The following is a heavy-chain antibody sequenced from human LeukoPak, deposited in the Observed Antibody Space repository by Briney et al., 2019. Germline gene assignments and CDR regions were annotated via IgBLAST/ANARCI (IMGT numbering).Heavy chain of an antibody. CDR1: GFAFNTYS. CDR2: IFSSSTYI. V-gene: IGHV3-21*01. D-gene: IGHD2-21*01. J-gene: IGHJ4*02. Sequence: GGSLRLSCAASGFAFNTYSMNWVRQAPGKGLEWVSFIFSSSTYIYYTDSVKGRFTISRDNSKNTLYLQMNSLRAEDTAVYYCARDLLLGYFDYWGQGTLVTVSS. CDR3: ARDLLLGYFDY.